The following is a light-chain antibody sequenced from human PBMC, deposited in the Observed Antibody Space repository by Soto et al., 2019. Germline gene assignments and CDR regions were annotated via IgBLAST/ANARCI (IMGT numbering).Light chain of an antibody. CDR2: GAS. V-gene: IGKV3-20*01. CDR3: HQYGSSPLT. Sequence: EIVLTQSPGTLSLSPGEGATLSCRASQRVSSSYLAWYQQKPGQAPRLLISGASSRAPGIPDRFSGSGSGTDFPLTISRLEPEDFEVYYCHQYGSSPLTFGPGTKVDIK. CDR1: QRVSSSY. J-gene: IGKJ3*01.